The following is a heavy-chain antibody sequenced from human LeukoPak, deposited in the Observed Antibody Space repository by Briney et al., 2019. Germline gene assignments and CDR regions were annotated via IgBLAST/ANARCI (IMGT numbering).Heavy chain of an antibody. CDR1: GYPLGRNYF. V-gene: IGHV4-38-2*01. CDR2: IYGSEST. CDR3: ARYDSRGSASTRFDS. J-gene: IGHJ5*01. Sequence: SETLSLTCAVSGYPLGRNYFWGWRQQPPRKRLGWIGRIYGSESTTYNPSLMNRVTISVDTSRNHLSLQLTSATAADTAVYYCARYDSRGSASTRFDSWGQGILVTISS. D-gene: IGHD4-23*01.